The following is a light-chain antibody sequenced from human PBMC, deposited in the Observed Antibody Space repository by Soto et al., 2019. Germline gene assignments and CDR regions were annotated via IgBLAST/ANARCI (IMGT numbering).Light chain of an antibody. J-gene: IGKJ1*01. CDR2: AAS. Sequence: DIQMTQSPSSLSADVGDRVTITCWASQSISSYLNWYQQKPGKAPNVLIYAASSLHSGVPSRFSGTGSETDFTLTISSLQPEDFATYVCQQSFITTWTFGQGTKVEIK. CDR3: QQSFITTWT. CDR1: QSISSY. V-gene: IGKV1-39*01.